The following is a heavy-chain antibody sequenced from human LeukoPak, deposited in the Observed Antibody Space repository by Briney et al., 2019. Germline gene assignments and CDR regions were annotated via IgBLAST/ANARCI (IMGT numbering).Heavy chain of an antibody. CDR3: ARTPPGYYYDSSGQYYFDY. CDR1: GFTFSSYS. V-gene: IGHV3-21*01. Sequence: GGSLRLSCAASGFTFSSYSMNWVRQALGKGLEWVSSISSSSSYIYYADSVKGRFTISRDNAKNSLYLQMNSLRAEDTAVYYCARTPPGYYYDSSGQYYFDYWGQGTLVTVSS. J-gene: IGHJ4*02. CDR2: ISSSSSYI. D-gene: IGHD3-22*01.